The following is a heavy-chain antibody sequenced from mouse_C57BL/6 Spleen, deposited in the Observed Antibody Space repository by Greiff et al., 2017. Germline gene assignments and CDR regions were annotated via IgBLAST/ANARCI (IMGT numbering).Heavy chain of an antibody. Sequence: QVQLQQSGPELVKPGASVKISCKASGYAFSSSWMHWVKQRPGKGLEWIGRIYPGDGDTNYNGKFKGKATLTADKSSSTAYMQLSSLTSEDSAVYFGARVEQLRLRDAMDYWGQGTSVTVAS. CDR2: IYPGDGDT. V-gene: IGHV1-82*01. J-gene: IGHJ4*01. D-gene: IGHD3-2*02. CDR3: ARVEQLRLRDAMDY. CDR1: GYAFSSSW.